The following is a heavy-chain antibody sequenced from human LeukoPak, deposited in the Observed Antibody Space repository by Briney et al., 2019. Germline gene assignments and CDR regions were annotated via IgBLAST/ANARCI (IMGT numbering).Heavy chain of an antibody. D-gene: IGHD5-18*01. Sequence: SETLSLTCAVYGGSFSGYYWSWIRQPPGKGLEWIGYIYYSGSTNYNPSLKSRATISVDTSKNQFSLKLSSVTAADTAVYYCARDLSPSYGFDYWGQGTLVTVSS. CDR3: ARDLSPSYGFDY. V-gene: IGHV4-59*01. CDR2: IYYSGST. CDR1: GGSFSGYY. J-gene: IGHJ4*02.